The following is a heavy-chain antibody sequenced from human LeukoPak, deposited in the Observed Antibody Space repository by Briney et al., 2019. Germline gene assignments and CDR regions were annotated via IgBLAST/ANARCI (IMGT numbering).Heavy chain of an antibody. J-gene: IGHJ6*03. V-gene: IGHV3-53*05. D-gene: IGHD3-10*01. CDR2: IYSGGST. CDR1: GFTVSSNY. Sequence: GGSLRLSCAASGFTVSSNYMSWVRQAPGKGLEWVSVIYSGGSTYYADSVKGRFTISRDNSKNTLYLQMNSLRSDDTAVYYCARAVGAVWFGESPGYYYMDVWGKGTTVTISS. CDR3: ARAVGAVWFGESPGYYYMDV.